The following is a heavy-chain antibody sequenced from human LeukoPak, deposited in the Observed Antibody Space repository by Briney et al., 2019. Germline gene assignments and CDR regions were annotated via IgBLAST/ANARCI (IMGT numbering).Heavy chain of an antibody. CDR1: GGSISSGGYS. D-gene: IGHD3-22*01. CDR3: ARHILHYYDSSGYLNWFDP. V-gene: IGHV4-30-2*03. CDR2: IYHSGST. J-gene: IGHJ5*02. Sequence: PSQTLSLTCAVSGGSISSGGYSWSWIRQPPGKGLEWIGYIYHSGSTYYNPSLKSRVTISVDTSKNQFSLKLSSVTAADTAVYYCARHILHYYDSSGYLNWFDPWGQGTLVTVSS.